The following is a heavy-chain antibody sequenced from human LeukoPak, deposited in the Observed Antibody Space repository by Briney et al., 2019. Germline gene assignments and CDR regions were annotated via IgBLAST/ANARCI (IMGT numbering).Heavy chain of an antibody. CDR3: ATDRADTAIGGAFDI. Sequence: GASVKVSCKASGYTFTSYGISWVRQAPGQGLEWMGWISAYNGNTNYAQKLQGRVTMTTDTSTSTAYMELRSLRSDDTAVYYCATDRADTAIGGAFDIWGQGTMVTVSS. D-gene: IGHD5-18*01. CDR1: GYTFTSYG. CDR2: ISAYNGNT. V-gene: IGHV1-18*01. J-gene: IGHJ3*02.